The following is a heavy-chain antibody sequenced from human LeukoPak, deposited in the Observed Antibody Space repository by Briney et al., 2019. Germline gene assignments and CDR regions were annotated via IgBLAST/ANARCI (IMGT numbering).Heavy chain of an antibody. V-gene: IGHV4-39*01. J-gene: IGHJ4*02. CDR1: GGSISSSSYY. CDR2: IYYSGST. D-gene: IGHD5-18*01. Sequence: SETLSLTCTVSGGSISSSSYYWGWIRQPPGKGLEWIGSIYYSGSTYYNPSLKSRVTISVDTSKNQFSLKLSSVTAADTAVYYCARQVTFGYAYAYYFDYWGQGSLVTVSS. CDR3: ARQVTFGYAYAYYFDY.